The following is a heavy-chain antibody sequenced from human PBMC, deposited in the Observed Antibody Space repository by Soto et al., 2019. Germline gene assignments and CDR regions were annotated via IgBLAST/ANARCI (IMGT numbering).Heavy chain of an antibody. V-gene: IGHV1-24*01. Sequence: ASVKVSCKVSGYTLTELSMHWVRQAPGKGLEWMGGFDPEDGETIYAQKFQGRVTMTEDKSTDTAYMELSSLRSEDTAVYYCATVRVVTYGSGSSHYYGMDVWGQGTTVTVSS. D-gene: IGHD3-10*01. CDR3: ATVRVVTYGSGSSHYYGMDV. CDR1: GYTLTELS. CDR2: FDPEDGET. J-gene: IGHJ6*02.